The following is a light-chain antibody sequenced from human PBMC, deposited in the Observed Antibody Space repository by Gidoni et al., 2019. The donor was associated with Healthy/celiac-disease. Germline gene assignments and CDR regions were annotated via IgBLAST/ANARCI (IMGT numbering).Light chain of an antibody. Sequence: DIQLTQSPPTLSASVGDTVTITCRASQSISSWLSWYQQKPGKAPKLLTYKASSLESVVPSRVSGSGSGTEFTLTISSLQPDDFATYYCQQYNSYWTFGQGTKVEIK. J-gene: IGKJ1*01. CDR2: KAS. V-gene: IGKV1-5*03. CDR3: QQYNSYWT. CDR1: QSISSW.